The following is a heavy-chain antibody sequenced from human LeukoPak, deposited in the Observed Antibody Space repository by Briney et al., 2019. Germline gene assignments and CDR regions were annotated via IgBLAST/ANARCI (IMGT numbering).Heavy chain of an antibody. CDR3: ARGTYYDFWSGYDTFDY. V-gene: IGHV3-21*01. D-gene: IGHD3-3*01. CDR2: ISSSGSYI. CDR1: RFTFSSYS. J-gene: IGHJ4*02. Sequence: GGSLRLSCAASRFTFSSYSMNWVRQAPGKGLEWVSSISSSGSYIYYADSVKGRFTISRDNAKNSLYLQMNSLRAEDTAVYYCARGTYYDFWSGYDTFDYWGQGTLVTVSS.